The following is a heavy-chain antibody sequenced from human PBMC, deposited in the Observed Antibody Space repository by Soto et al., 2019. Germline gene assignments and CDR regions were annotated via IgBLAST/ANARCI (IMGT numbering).Heavy chain of an antibody. CDR3: ERGPLVVLNYFES. CDR1: GGTFRNYP. Sequence: QVQLVQSGTEVKKPGSSVKVSCKASGGTFRNYPINWVRQAPGQGLEWMGSIFPLTDIPDYAQNFQARLTISADKSTRTAYMELSSVTSDDTAMYFCERGPLVVLNYFESWGQGTLVTVSS. J-gene: IGHJ4*02. CDR2: IFPLTDIP. V-gene: IGHV1-69*02.